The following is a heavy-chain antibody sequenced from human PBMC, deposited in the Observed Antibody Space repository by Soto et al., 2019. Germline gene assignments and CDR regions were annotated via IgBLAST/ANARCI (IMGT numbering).Heavy chain of an antibody. J-gene: IGHJ1*01. Sequence: ETLSLTCAVSGYSISSGYYWGWIRQPPGKGLEWIGSIYHSGSTYYNPSLKSRVTISVDTSKNQFSLKLSSVTAADTAVYYCARASGIAVAGPEYFQHWGQGTLVTVSS. CDR1: GYSISSGYY. D-gene: IGHD6-19*01. V-gene: IGHV4-38-2*01. CDR3: ARASGIAVAGPEYFQH. CDR2: IYHSGST.